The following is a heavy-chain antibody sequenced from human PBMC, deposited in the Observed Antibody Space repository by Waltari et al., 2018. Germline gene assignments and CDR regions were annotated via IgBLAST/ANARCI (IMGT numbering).Heavy chain of an antibody. J-gene: IGHJ4*02. V-gene: IGHV4-34*01. CDR1: GGSFSGYY. D-gene: IGHD3-10*01. CDR2: INHSGST. Sequence: QVQLQQWGAGLLKPSETLSLTCAVYGGSFSGYYWSWIRQPPGKGLEWIGEINHSGSTNYNPSLKSRVTISVDTSKNQFALKLSSVTAADTAVYYCARGSVLLWFGYFDYWGQGTLVTVSS. CDR3: ARGSVLLWFGYFDY.